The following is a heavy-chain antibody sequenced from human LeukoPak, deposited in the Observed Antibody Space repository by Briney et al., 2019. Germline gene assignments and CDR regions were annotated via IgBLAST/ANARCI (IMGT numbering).Heavy chain of an antibody. CDR3: ARGRFCSSTSCYEEFDY. V-gene: IGHV4-34*01. D-gene: IGHD2-2*01. Sequence: PSETLSLTCAVYGGSFSGYYWSWIRQPPGKGLEWIGEINHSGSTNYNPSLKSRVTISVDTSKNQSSLTLSSVTAADTAVYYCARGRFCSSTSCYEEFDYWGQGTLVTVSS. CDR1: GGSFSGYY. CDR2: INHSGST. J-gene: IGHJ4*02.